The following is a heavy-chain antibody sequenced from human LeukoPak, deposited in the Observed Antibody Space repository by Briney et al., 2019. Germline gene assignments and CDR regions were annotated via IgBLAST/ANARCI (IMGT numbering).Heavy chain of an antibody. CDR2: ISSRSSYR. D-gene: IGHD3-22*01. Sequence: GGSLRLSCAASRFTFSSYSMNWIRQAPGKGLEWVSAISSRSSYRYYADSVKGRFTVSRDNAKNSLYLEMNSLRVDDTAVYYCAREGTMISSFDYWGQGTLVTVSS. CDR1: RFTFSSYS. CDR3: AREGTMISSFDY. V-gene: IGHV3-21*06. J-gene: IGHJ4*02.